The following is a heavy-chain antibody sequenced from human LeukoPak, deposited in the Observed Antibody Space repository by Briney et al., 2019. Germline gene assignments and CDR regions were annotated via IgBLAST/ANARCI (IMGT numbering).Heavy chain of an antibody. D-gene: IGHD6-13*01. Sequence: SETLSLTCTVSGGSISSYYWSWIRQPAGKGLEWIGRIYTSGSTNYNPSLKSRVTMSVDTSKNQFSLKLSSVTAADTAVYYCARGQQKYYYYYYYMDVWGKGTTVTVSS. CDR2: IYTSGST. CDR1: GGSISSYY. V-gene: IGHV4-4*07. CDR3: ARGQQKYYYYYYYMDV. J-gene: IGHJ6*03.